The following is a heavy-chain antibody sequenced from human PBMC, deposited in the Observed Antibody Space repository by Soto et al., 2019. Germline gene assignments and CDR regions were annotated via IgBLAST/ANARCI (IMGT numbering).Heavy chain of an antibody. J-gene: IGHJ4*02. CDR1: GYTFTSYG. CDR2: ISAHNDNT. V-gene: IGHV1-18*01. CDR3: ARGRYGDY. D-gene: IGHD1-1*01. Sequence: QVHLEQSGAEVKKPGASVKVSCKCSGYTFTSYGITWVRQAPGQGIEWMGWISAHNDNTDYAQKLQGRVTVTRDTSKSTAYMELRSLRSADTAVYYCARGRYGDYWGQGALVTVSS.